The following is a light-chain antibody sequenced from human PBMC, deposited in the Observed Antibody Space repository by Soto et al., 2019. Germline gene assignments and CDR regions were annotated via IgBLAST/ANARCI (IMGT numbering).Light chain of an antibody. CDR2: GNT. Sequence: LTQPPSVSGAPGQRVTISCTGSSSNIGAGFDVHWYQQLPGTAPKLLIYGNTNRPSGVPDRFSGSKSDTSASLAITGLQAEDEADYYCQSYDSSLSGVVFGGGTQLTVL. V-gene: IGLV1-40*01. J-gene: IGLJ2*01. CDR3: QSYDSSLSGVV. CDR1: SSNIGAGFD.